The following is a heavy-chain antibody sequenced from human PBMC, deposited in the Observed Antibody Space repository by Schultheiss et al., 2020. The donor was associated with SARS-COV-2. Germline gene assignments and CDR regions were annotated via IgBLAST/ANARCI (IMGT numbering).Heavy chain of an antibody. CDR2: VNHSGST. D-gene: IGHD7-27*01. Sequence: SETLSLTCAVYGGSFSGYYWSWIRQPPGKGLEWIGEVNHSGSTYYNPSLKSRVTISVDTSKNQFSLKLSSVTAADTAVYYCARDFMGIGYFDFWGQGTLVTVSS. J-gene: IGHJ4*02. CDR1: GGSFSGYY. CDR3: ARDFMGIGYFDF. V-gene: IGHV4-34*01.